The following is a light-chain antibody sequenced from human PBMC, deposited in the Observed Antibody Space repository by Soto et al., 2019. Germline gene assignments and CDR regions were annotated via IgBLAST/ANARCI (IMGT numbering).Light chain of an antibody. Sequence: DIQMTQSPSTLSASVGDSVTITCRASPSISTWLAWYQQKPGKAPKLLIYKASSLEGGVPSRFSGSGSGTEFNITVSSLQPDDFATYYCQQYNTYPLTFGGGTTVEIK. CDR1: PSISTW. V-gene: IGKV1-5*03. J-gene: IGKJ4*01. CDR3: QQYNTYPLT. CDR2: KAS.